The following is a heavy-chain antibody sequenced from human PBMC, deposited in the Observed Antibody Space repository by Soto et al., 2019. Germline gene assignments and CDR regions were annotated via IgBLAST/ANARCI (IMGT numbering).Heavy chain of an antibody. V-gene: IGHV3-23*01. D-gene: IGHD5-12*01. CDR2: ISGSGGST. J-gene: IGHJ3*02. Sequence: GGSLRLSCAASGFTFSSYAMSWVRQAPGKGLEWVSAISGSGGSTYYADSVKGRFTISRDNSKNTLYLQMNSLRAEDTAVYYCATGGSWGYSGYDSRREDAFDIWGQGTMVTVSS. CDR3: ATGGSWGYSGYDSRREDAFDI. CDR1: GFTFSSYA.